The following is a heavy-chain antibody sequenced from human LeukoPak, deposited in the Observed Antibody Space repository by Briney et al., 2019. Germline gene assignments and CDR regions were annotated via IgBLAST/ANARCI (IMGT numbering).Heavy chain of an antibody. CDR2: IYPDDSDV. Sequence: GESLKISCKSSGYSFTSYWIGWVRQMPGKGLEWMGIIYPDDSDVRYSPSFQGQVTISADKSISTAYLQWSSLKASDTAMYYCARRPYSSTYYFDYWGQGTLVTVSS. D-gene: IGHD6-6*01. V-gene: IGHV5-51*01. J-gene: IGHJ4*02. CDR3: ARRPYSSTYYFDY. CDR1: GYSFTSYW.